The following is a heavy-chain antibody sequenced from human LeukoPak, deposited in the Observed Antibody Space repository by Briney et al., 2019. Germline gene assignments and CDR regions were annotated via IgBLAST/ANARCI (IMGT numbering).Heavy chain of an antibody. D-gene: IGHD2-15*01. V-gene: IGHV4-59*08. CDR1: GGSISSYY. CDR2: SHYGGST. Sequence: SETLSLTCTVSGGSISSYYWSWIRQPPGKGLEWIGYSHYGGSTNYNPSLKSRVTISVDTSNNQFSLKLTSVTAADTAVYYCARHSGAMGGAFDIWGQGTMVTVSS. J-gene: IGHJ3*02. CDR3: ARHSGAMGGAFDI.